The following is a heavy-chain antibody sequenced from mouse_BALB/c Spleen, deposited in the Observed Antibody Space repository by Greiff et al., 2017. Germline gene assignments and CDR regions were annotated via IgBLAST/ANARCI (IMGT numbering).Heavy chain of an antibody. CDR1: GFTFSSYA. Sequence: EVMLVESGGGLVKPGGSLKLSCAASGFTFSSYAMSWVRQTPEKRLEWVATISSGGSYTYYPDSVKGRFTISRDNAKNTLYLQMSSLRSEDTAMYYCARHEPYFDYWGQGTTLTVSS. CDR2: ISSGGSYT. J-gene: IGHJ2*01. V-gene: IGHV5-9-3*01. CDR3: ARHEPYFDY.